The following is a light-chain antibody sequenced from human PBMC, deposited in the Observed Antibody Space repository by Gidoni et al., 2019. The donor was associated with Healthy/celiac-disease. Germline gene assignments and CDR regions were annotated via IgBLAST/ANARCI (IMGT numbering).Light chain of an antibody. CDR2: AAS. J-gene: IGKJ1*01. CDR3: QQSYSTPGT. CDR1: QSISSY. V-gene: IGKV1-39*01. Sequence: DIQLTQSPSSLYASVGDRVTITCRASQSISSYLNWYQQKPGKVPKLLSYAASSLQSGVPSRFSGSGSGTDFTLTISSLQPEDFATYYGQQSYSTPGTFGQGTKVEIK.